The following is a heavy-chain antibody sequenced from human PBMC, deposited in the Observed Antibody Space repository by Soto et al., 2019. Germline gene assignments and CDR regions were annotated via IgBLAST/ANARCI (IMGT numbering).Heavy chain of an antibody. J-gene: IGHJ4*02. CDR2: ISSSSAYI. CDR3: AREIVATAYFDY. Sequence: GSLRLSCSASGFTFSDYSMNWVRQAPGKGLEWVSSISSSSAYIYYADSMKGRFTISRDNAKNSLYLQINSLRAEDTAVYYCAREIVATAYFDYWGQGTLVTVSS. CDR1: GFTFSDYS. D-gene: IGHD5-12*01. V-gene: IGHV3-21*01.